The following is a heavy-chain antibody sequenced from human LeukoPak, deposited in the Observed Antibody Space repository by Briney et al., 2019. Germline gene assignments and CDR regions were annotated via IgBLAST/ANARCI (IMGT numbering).Heavy chain of an antibody. CDR3: ARLTSDLDY. V-gene: IGHV4-39*01. CDR2: IYYSRST. D-gene: IGHD2-2*01. J-gene: IGHJ4*02. Sequence: SETLSLTCTVSGGSISSSSYYWGWIRQPPGKGLEWIGSIYYSRSTYYNPSLKSRVTISVDTSQNQFSLKLSSVTAADTAGYYCARLTSDLDYWGPGTLVTVSS. CDR1: GGSISSSSYY.